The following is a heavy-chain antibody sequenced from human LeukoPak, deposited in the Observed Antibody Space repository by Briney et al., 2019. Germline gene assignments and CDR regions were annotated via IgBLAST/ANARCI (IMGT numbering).Heavy chain of an antibody. V-gene: IGHV3-7*01. CDR3: ARQRGSGCLDY. Sequence: PGGSLRVSCAASRFSLSNYWMSWVRQAPGKGLEWVANIKQDGSETYYVDSVKGRFTISRDNAKNSLSLQMNSLRAEDTAVYYCARQRGSGCLDYWGQGTLVTVSS. J-gene: IGHJ4*02. CDR1: RFSLSNYW. CDR2: IKQDGSET. D-gene: IGHD6-19*01.